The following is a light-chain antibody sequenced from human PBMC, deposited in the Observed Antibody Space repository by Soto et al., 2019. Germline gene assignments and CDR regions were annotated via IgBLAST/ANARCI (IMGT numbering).Light chain of an antibody. CDR3: QAWDSSTVV. J-gene: IGLJ2*01. Sequence: SYELTQPPSVSVSPGQTASITCSGDKLGDKYACWYQQKPGQSPVLVIYQDSKRPSGIPERFSGSNSGNTATLTISGTQAMDEADYYCQAWDSSTVVFGGRTKVTV. V-gene: IGLV3-1*01. CDR2: QDS. CDR1: KLGDKY.